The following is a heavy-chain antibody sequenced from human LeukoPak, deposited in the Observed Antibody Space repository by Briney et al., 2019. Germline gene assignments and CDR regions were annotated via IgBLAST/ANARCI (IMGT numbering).Heavy chain of an antibody. Sequence: GRSLRLSCAASGFTFSSYGLHWVRQAPDKGLEWMAFISYDGSNKFYGDSVKGRFTISRDNSKNTLYLQMNSLRTEDTAVYYCAKDLFYYDKGGFDYWGQGTLVTVSS. J-gene: IGHJ4*02. CDR1: GFTFSSYG. CDR3: AKDLFYYDKGGFDY. CDR2: ISYDGSNK. D-gene: IGHD3-22*01. V-gene: IGHV3-30*18.